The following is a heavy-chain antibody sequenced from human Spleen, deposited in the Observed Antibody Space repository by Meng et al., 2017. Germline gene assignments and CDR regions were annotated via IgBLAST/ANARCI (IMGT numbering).Heavy chain of an antibody. CDR2: LSGGGFTT. CDR3: AKYSYGLGDYLDY. CDR1: GFTVSSNY. V-gene: IGHV3-23*01. J-gene: IGHJ4*02. D-gene: IGHD3-10*01. Sequence: GESLKISCAASGFTVSSNYMSWVRHAPGKGLEWVSALSGGGFTTYYADSVKGRFAISRHNSKNTLYLQMNSLRAEDTALYYCAKYSYGLGDYLDYWGQGALVTVSS.